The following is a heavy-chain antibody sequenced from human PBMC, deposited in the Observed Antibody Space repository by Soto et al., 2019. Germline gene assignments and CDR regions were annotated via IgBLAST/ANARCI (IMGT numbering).Heavy chain of an antibody. D-gene: IGHD2-15*01. V-gene: IGHV1-2*02. Sequence: QVQLVQSGAEVKKPGASVKVSCKSSGYSFTGYYMHWVRQAPGQGLEWMGWINPNSGGTNYAQKFQGRVTMTRDTSISTAYLELSRLRSDDTAVYYWARGPQGYCSGGSCAPLSDDAFDIWGQGTMVTVSS. CDR1: GYSFTGYY. CDR3: ARGPQGYCSGGSCAPLSDDAFDI. J-gene: IGHJ3*02. CDR2: INPNSGGT.